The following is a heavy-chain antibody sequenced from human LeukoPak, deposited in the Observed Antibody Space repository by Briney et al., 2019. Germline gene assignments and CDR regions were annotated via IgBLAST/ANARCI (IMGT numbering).Heavy chain of an antibody. CDR2: IYYSGST. D-gene: IGHD3-16*01. CDR1: GGSISSSSYY. CDR3: ARLFSRLGELS. Sequence: SETLSLTCTVSGGSISSSSYYWGWIRQPPGKGLEWIGSIYYSGSTYYNPSLKSRVTISVDTSKNQFSLKLSSVTAADTAVYYCARLFSRLGELSWGQGTLVTVSS. J-gene: IGHJ5*02. V-gene: IGHV4-39*01.